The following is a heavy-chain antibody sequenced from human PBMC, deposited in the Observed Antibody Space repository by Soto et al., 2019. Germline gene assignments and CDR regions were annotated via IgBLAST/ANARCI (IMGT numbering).Heavy chain of an antibody. CDR2: ISSSSSYT. V-gene: IGHV3-11*05. J-gene: IGHJ4*02. D-gene: IGHD5-18*01. CDR1: GFTFSDYY. CDR3: ARDLQLWLEYYFDY. Sequence: QVQLVESGGGLVKPGGSLRLSCAASGFTFSDYYMSWIRQAPGKGLEWVSYISSSSSYTNNADSVKGRFTISRDNAKNSLYLQMNSLRAEDTAVYYCARDLQLWLEYYFDYWGQGTLVTVSS.